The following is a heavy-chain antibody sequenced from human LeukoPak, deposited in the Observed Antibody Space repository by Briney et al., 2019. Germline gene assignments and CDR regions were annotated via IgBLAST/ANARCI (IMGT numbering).Heavy chain of an antibody. J-gene: IGHJ4*02. CDR1: GFTFSNAW. Sequence: GGSLRLSCAASGFTFSNAWMSWVRQAPGKGLEWVGRIKSKTDGGTTDYAAPVKGTFTISRDDSKNTLYLQLNSLKTEDTAVYYCTTYTVGATTSHLDNWGQGTLVTVSS. CDR3: TTYTVGATTSHLDN. D-gene: IGHD1-26*01. CDR2: IKSKTDGGTT. V-gene: IGHV3-15*01.